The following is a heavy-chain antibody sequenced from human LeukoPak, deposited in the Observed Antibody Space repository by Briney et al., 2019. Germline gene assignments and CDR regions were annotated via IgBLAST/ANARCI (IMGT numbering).Heavy chain of an antibody. CDR1: GYSFTSYW. V-gene: IGHV5-51*01. D-gene: IGHD1-26*01. J-gene: IGHJ4*02. CDR3: ARHVDSGTYYFQY. CDR2: IYPGDSGT. Sequence: GESLKISCKGSGYSFTSYWIGWVRQMPGKGLEWMGIIYPGDSGTIYSPSFQGQVTISADKSISTAYLQWSSLKASDTAMYYCARHVDSGTYYFQYWGQGTLVTVSP.